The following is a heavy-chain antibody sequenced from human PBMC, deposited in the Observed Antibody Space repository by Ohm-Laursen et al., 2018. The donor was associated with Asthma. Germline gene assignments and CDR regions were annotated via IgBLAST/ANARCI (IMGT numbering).Heavy chain of an antibody. CDR1: GFTFSSYG. J-gene: IGHJ5*02. V-gene: IGHV3-30*03. CDR2: ISYDGSNK. CDR3: VRDEGYSSSWYNWFDP. Sequence: SLRLSCAASGFTFSSYGMHWVRQAPGKGLEWVAVISYDGSNKYYADSVKGRFTISRDNSKNTLYLQMNSLRAEDTAVYYCVRDEGYSSSWYNWFDPWGQGTLVTVSS. D-gene: IGHD6-13*01.